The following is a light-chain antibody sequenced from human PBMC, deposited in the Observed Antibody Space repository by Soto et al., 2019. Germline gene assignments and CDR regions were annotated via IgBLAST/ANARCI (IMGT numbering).Light chain of an antibody. CDR1: QSVRSN. J-gene: IGKJ1*01. CDR2: GAS. CDR3: QQYTNWPWT. Sequence: EIVMTQSPATLSVSPGERATLSCRASQSVRSNLAWYQQKPGQAPRLLIYGASTRATGIPARFSGSGSGTEFTLTISSLQSEYFAFYYCQQYTNWPWTFGQGTKVEI. V-gene: IGKV3-15*01.